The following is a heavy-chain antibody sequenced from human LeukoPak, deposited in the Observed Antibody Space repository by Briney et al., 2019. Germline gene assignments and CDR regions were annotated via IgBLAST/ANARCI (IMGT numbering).Heavy chain of an antibody. V-gene: IGHV3-7*01. Sequence: GGSLRLSCAASGFTFSSYWMSWVRQAPGKGLEWVANIKQDGSEEYYVDSVKGRFTISRDNAKNSLYLQMSSLRAEDTAVYYCARGLRIGLAGTPLDYGGQEPLAPVPS. CDR3: ARGLRIGLAGTPLDY. CDR2: IKQDGSEE. D-gene: IGHD6-19*01. J-gene: IGHJ4*02. CDR1: GFTFSSYW.